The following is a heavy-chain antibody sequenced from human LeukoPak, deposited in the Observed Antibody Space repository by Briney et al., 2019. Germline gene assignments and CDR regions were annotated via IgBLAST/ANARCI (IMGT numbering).Heavy chain of an antibody. D-gene: IGHD3-10*01. CDR3: ARAGFTFSDYFGSFFDY. Sequence: PGGSLRLSCAASGFTFSSYSMNWVRQAPGKGLEWVSSISSSSSYIYYADSVKGRFTISRDNAKNSLYLQMNSLRAEDTAVYYRARAGFTFSDYFGSFFDYWGQGTLVTVSS. CDR2: ISSSSSYI. J-gene: IGHJ4*02. V-gene: IGHV3-21*01. CDR1: GFTFSSYS.